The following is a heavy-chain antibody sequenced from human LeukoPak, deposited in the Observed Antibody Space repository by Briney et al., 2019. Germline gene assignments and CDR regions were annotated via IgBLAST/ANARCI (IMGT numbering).Heavy chain of an antibody. CDR3: ARDAGYGYDRFDY. Sequence: GGSLRLSCAASGFTFSSYEMNWVRQAPGKGLGWVSYISSSGSTIYYADSVKGRFTISRDNAENSLYLQMNSLTAEDTAVYYCARDAGYGYDRFDYWGQGTQVTVSS. J-gene: IGHJ4*02. V-gene: IGHV3-48*03. D-gene: IGHD5-18*01. CDR2: ISSSGSTI. CDR1: GFTFSSYE.